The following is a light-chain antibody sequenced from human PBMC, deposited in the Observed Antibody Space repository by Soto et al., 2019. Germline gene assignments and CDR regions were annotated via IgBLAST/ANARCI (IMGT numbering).Light chain of an antibody. CDR1: NSDVGVYNY. CDR3: CSYAGRYTLVV. Sequence: QSALTQPRSVSGSPGQSVTISCTGTNSDVGVYNYVSWYQHHPGKAPKLMIYDVSKRPSGVPDRFSGSKSDNTASLTISGLQAEDEADYYCCSYAGRYTLVVFGGGTKVTVL. CDR2: DVS. V-gene: IGLV2-11*01. J-gene: IGLJ3*02.